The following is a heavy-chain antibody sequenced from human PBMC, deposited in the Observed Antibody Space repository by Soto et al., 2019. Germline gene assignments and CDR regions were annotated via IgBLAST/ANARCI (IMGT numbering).Heavy chain of an antibody. CDR1: GYTFSNFG. V-gene: IGHV1-18*01. J-gene: IGHJ4*02. CDR3: ARGPDPTYSYF. CDR2: LNTYNGNT. Sequence: QVQLVQSGAEVKKPGASLRVSCKASGYTFSNFGITWVRQAPGQGLEWMGWLNTYNGNTNFALKFQGRVTMTTDTSTNTAYMALRTLTSDDTAVYYCARGPDPTYSYFWGQGTLVTVSS.